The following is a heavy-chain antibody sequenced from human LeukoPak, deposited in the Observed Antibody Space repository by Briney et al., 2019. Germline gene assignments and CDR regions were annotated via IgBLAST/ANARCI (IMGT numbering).Heavy chain of an antibody. CDR1: GGSISSSSYY. V-gene: IGHV4-39*01. Sequence: SETLSLTCTVSGGSISSSSYYWGWIRQPPGKGLEWVGSIYYSGSTYYNPSPKSRVTISVDTSKNQFSLKLSSVTAADTAVYYCARLGGFYGSGSYYNPHFDYWGQGTLVTVSS. CDR2: IYYSGST. CDR3: ARLGGFYGSGSYYNPHFDY. J-gene: IGHJ4*02. D-gene: IGHD3-10*01.